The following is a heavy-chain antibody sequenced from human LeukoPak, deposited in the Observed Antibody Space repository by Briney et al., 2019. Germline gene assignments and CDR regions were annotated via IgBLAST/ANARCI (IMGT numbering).Heavy chain of an antibody. D-gene: IGHD1-26*01. J-gene: IGHJ4*02. CDR2: IYYSGST. CDR3: AREPDSGSYVDY. CDR1: GGSISSYY. V-gene: IGHV4-59*12. Sequence: SETLSLTCTVSGGSISSYYWSWIRQPPGKGLEWIGYIYYSGSTNYNPSLKSRVTISVDTSKNQFSLKLSSVTAADTAVYYCAREPDSGSYVDYWGQGTLVTVSS.